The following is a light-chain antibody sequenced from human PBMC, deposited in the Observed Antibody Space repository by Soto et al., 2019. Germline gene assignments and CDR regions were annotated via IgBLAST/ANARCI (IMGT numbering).Light chain of an antibody. V-gene: IGLV2-23*01. Sequence: QSVLTQPASVSGSPGQSITISCTGTSSDVGSYNLVSWYQQHPGKAPKLMIYEGSKRPSGVSNRFSGSKSGNTASLTISGLQAEDEADYYCCSYAGSSTSFGTGXKVTVL. CDR2: EGS. CDR3: CSYAGSSTS. J-gene: IGLJ1*01. CDR1: SSDVGSYNL.